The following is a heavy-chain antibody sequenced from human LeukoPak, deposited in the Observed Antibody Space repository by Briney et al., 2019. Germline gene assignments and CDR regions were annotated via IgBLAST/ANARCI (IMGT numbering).Heavy chain of an antibody. V-gene: IGHV3-21*01. D-gene: IGHD2-2*01. J-gene: IGHJ6*02. CDR2: ISSSSSYI. CDR3: ARAPIVVVPVNGMDV. Sequence: PGGSLRLSCAASGFTFSSYSMSWVRQAPGKGLEWVSSISSSSSYIYYADSVKGRFTISRDNAKNSLYLQMNSLRAEDTAVYYCARAPIVVVPVNGMDVWGQGTTVTVSS. CDR1: GFTFSSYS.